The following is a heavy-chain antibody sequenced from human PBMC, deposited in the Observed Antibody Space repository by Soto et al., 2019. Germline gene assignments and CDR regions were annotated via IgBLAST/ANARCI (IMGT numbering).Heavy chain of an antibody. V-gene: IGHV4-31*03. D-gene: IGHD2-2*01. CDR1: GGSISSGGYY. CDR3: ARGVGGYCSSTSCYSFGAFDI. Sequence: QVQLQESGPGLVKPSQTLSLTCTVSGGSISSGGYYWSWIRQHPGKGLEWIGYIYYSGSTYYNPSLKSRVTISVDTSKNQFSMKLSSVTAADTAVYYCARGVGGYCSSTSCYSFGAFDIWGQGTMVTVSS. J-gene: IGHJ3*02. CDR2: IYYSGST.